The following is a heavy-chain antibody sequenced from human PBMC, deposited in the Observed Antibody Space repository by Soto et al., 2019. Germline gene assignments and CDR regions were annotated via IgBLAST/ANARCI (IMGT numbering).Heavy chain of an antibody. CDR3: ARSQGGSSSLDIYYYYYYGMDV. Sequence: QVQLVQSGAEVKKPGSSVKVSCKAPGTFSTYAISWVRQAPGQGLEWMGGVIPIFGTPKYAQKFQGRVTITADESTSTGYMELRSLRSEDTAVYYCARSQGGSSSLDIYYYYYYGMDVWGQGTTVTVSS. J-gene: IGHJ6*02. D-gene: IGHD2-15*01. CDR2: VIPIFGTP. V-gene: IGHV1-69*01. CDR1: GTFSTYA.